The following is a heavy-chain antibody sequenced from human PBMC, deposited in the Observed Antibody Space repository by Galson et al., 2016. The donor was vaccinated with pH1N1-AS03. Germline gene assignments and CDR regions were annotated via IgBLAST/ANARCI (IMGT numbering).Heavy chain of an antibody. J-gene: IGHJ5*02. CDR1: GFSFSSSS. D-gene: IGHD3-3*01. Sequence: LRLSCAAYGFSFSSSSMTWIRQAPGKGLEWVASISTSPNFIYYGDSMEGRFIISRDNAKSSLYLQMNNLRVEDTAVYFCARGGVLRSFDLWGQGALVTVSS. V-gene: IGHV3-21*06. CDR2: ISTSPNFI. CDR3: ARGGVLRSFDL.